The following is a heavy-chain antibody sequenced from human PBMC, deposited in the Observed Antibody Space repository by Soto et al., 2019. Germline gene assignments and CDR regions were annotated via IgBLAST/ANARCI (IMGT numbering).Heavy chain of an antibody. V-gene: IGHV3-73*01. CDR1: GFTFSGSA. J-gene: IGHJ4*02. CDR2: IRSKADNYAT. D-gene: IGHD6-19*01. Sequence: GGSLRLSCAASGFTFSGSAMHWVRQASGKGLEWVGRIRSKADNYATAYAASVEGRFAISRDDSKNTAYLQMNSLKTEDTAVYYCTRLEVAEGGYWGQGTLVTVSS. CDR3: TRLEVAEGGY.